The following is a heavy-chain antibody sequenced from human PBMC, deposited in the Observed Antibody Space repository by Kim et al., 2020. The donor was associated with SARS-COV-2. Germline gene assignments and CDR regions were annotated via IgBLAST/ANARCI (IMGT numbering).Heavy chain of an antibody. CDR1: GFTFSSYW. CDR3: ARGPYDSSGYYGPGYYYYGMDV. V-gene: IGHV3-7*03. D-gene: IGHD3-22*01. CDR2: IKQDGSEK. Sequence: GGSLRLSCAASGFTFSSYWMSWVRQAPGKGLEWVANIKQDGSEKYYVDSVKGRFTISRDNAKNSLYLQMNSLRAEDTAVYYCARGPYDSSGYYGPGYYYYGMDVWGQGTTVTVSS. J-gene: IGHJ6*02.